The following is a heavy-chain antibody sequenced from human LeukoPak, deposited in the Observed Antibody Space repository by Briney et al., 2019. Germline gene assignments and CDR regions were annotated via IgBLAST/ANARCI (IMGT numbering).Heavy chain of an antibody. J-gene: IGHJ3*02. CDR3: ARESRPLHYDRGFDI. Sequence: ASVKVSCKASGYTFTGYYMHWVRQAPGQGLEWMGWINPNSGGTNYAQKFQGRVTMTRDTSISTAYMELSRLRSDDTAVYYCARESRPLHYDRGFDIWGQGTMVTVSS. V-gene: IGHV1-2*02. CDR2: INPNSGGT. CDR1: GYTFTGYY. D-gene: IGHD3-22*01.